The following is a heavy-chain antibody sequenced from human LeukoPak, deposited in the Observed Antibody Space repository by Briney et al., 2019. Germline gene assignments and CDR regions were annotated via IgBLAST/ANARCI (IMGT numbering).Heavy chain of an antibody. Sequence: KPSETLSLTCAVYGGSFSGYYWSWIRQPPGKGLEWIGEINHSGSTNYNPSLKSRVTISVDTSKNQFSLKLSSVTAADTAVYYCARSQSGYSSSWYIRYNWFDPWGQGTLVTVSS. V-gene: IGHV4-34*01. CDR3: ARSQSGYSSSWYIRYNWFDP. CDR2: INHSGST. D-gene: IGHD6-13*01. J-gene: IGHJ5*02. CDR1: GGSFSGYY.